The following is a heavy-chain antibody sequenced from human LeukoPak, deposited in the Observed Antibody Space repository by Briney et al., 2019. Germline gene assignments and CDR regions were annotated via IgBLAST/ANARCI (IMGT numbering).Heavy chain of an antibody. CDR2: MSPNSGYT. Sequence: GASVKVSCKASGYTFTGYDINWVRQATGQGLEWMGWMSPNSGYTGYAQKFQGRVTMTRDTSISTAYMELSSLRPEDTAVYYCARDYGANSGWFDPWGQGTLVTVSS. V-gene: IGHV1-8*01. J-gene: IGHJ5*02. CDR1: GYTFTGYD. CDR3: ARDYGANSGWFDP. D-gene: IGHD4-23*01.